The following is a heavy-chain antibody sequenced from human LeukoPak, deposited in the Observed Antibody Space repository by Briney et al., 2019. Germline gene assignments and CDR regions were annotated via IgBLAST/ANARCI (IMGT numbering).Heavy chain of an antibody. V-gene: IGHV3-23*01. Sequence: QAGGSLRISCAASGFTFSNYAMSWVRQAPGKGLEWVSAISGSGGNTYYADSVKGRFTFSRDNSKNTLYLQVNSLRAEDTAVYYCAKDRSGWYVWDFWGQRTLVTVSS. J-gene: IGHJ4*02. CDR3: AKDRSGWYVWDF. CDR1: GFTFSNYA. D-gene: IGHD6-19*01. CDR2: ISGSGGNT.